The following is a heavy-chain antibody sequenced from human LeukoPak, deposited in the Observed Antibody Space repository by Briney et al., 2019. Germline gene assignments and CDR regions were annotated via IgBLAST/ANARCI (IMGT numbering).Heavy chain of an antibody. CDR1: GRSISSSSYD. CDR2: IYYSGST. J-gene: IGHJ4*02. V-gene: IGHV4-39*01. Sequence: SETLSLTCTVSGRSISSSSYDWGWIRQPPGKGREWIGSIYYSGSTYYHPSPKRRVTISVHTSKNQFSLKLSSVTAADAAVYYCARQILWFGNYDYWGQGTLVTVSS. CDR3: ARQILWFGNYDY. D-gene: IGHD3-10*01.